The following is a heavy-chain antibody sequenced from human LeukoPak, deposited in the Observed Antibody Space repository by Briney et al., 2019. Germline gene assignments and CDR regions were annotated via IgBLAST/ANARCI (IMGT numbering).Heavy chain of an antibody. J-gene: IGHJ4*02. CDR1: GGSISSSSYY. CDR2: IYYSGST. D-gene: IGHD6-13*01. Sequence: SETLSLTCTVSGGSISSSSYYWGWIRQPPGKGLEWIGSIYYSGSTYYNPSLKSRVTISVDTSKNQLSLKLSSVTAADTAVYYCASARASSRSWFTFDYWGQGILVTVSS. CDR3: ASARASSRSWFTFDY. V-gene: IGHV4-39*01.